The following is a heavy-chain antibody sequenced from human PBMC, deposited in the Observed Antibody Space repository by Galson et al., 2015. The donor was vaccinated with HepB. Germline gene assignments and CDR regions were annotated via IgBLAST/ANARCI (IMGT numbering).Heavy chain of an antibody. J-gene: IGHJ6*03. CDR3: AKEGVGYDCCHYMDV. V-gene: IGHV3-23*01. CDR2: ISGSGGSK. D-gene: IGHD3-3*01. Sequence: SLRLSCAASGFTFSSYAMSWVRQAPGKGLEWVSAISGSGGSKYYADSVKGRFTISRDNSKNTLYLQMNSLRAEDTAVYYCAKEGVGYDCCHYMDVWGKGTTVTVSS. CDR1: GFTFSSYA.